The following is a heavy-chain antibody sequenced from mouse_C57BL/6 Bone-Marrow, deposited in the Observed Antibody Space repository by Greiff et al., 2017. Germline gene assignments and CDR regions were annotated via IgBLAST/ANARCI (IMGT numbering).Heavy chain of an antibody. Sequence: QVQLQQSGAELVRPGTSVKVSCKASGYAFTNYLIEWVKQRPGQGLEWIGVINPGSGGTNYNEKFKGKATLTADKSSSTAYMQLSRLTSEDSAVYVCARSGWLLPYAMDYWGQGTSVTVSS. V-gene: IGHV1-54*01. D-gene: IGHD2-3*01. CDR1: GYAFTNYL. J-gene: IGHJ4*01. CDR3: ARSGWLLPYAMDY. CDR2: INPGSGGT.